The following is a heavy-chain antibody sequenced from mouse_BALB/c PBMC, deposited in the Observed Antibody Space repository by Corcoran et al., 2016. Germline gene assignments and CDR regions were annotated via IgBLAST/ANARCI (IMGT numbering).Heavy chain of an antibody. CDR3: ARSSMIKGAMDY. Sequence: QIQLVQSGPELKKPGETVRISCKASGYTFTTAGMQWVQKMPGKGLKWIGWINTHSGVPKYAEDFKGRFAFSLETSASTAYLQISNLKNEDTATYFCARSSMIKGAMDYWGQGTSVTVSS. D-gene: IGHD2-4*01. J-gene: IGHJ4*01. CDR2: INTHSGVP. V-gene: IGHV9-4*02. CDR1: GYTFTTAG.